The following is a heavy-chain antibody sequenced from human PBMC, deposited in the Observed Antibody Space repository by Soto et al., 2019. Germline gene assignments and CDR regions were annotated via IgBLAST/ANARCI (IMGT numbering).Heavy chain of an antibody. CDR1: VGSISSSSYY. V-gene: IGHV4-39*01. D-gene: IGHD3-3*01. CDR2: IYYSGST. J-gene: IGHJ4*02. Sequence: QLQLQESGPGLVKPSETLSLTCTVSVGSISSSSYYWGWIRQPPGKGLEWIGSIYYSGSTYYNPSLKSRVTISVDTSKNQFSPKLSSVTAADTAVYYCARQQDRLYYDFWSGGGYFDYWGQGTLVTVSS. CDR3: ARQQDRLYYDFWSGGGYFDY.